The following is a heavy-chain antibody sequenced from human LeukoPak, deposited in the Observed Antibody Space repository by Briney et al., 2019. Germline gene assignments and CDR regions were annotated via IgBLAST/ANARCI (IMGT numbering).Heavy chain of an antibody. CDR1: GGTFSSYA. J-gene: IGHJ4*02. V-gene: IGHV1-69*04. D-gene: IGHD3-22*01. Sequence: SVKVSCKASGGTFSSYAISWVRQAPGQGLEWMGRIIPIFGIANYAQKFQGRVTITADKSTSTAYMELSSLRSEDTAVYYCARDSPYYYDSSGQMTFDYWGQGTLVTVSP. CDR3: ARDSPYYYDSSGQMTFDY. CDR2: IIPIFGIA.